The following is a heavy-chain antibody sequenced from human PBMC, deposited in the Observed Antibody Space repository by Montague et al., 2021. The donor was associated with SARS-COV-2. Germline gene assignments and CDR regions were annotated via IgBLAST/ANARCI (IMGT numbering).Heavy chain of an antibody. CDR1: GGSISSSGYY. CDR2: IYYSGST. CDR3: ARFPTSYYYDSKAAPATPDAFGI. D-gene: IGHD3-22*01. J-gene: IGHJ3*02. V-gene: IGHV4-39*01. Sequence: SETLSLTCTVSGGSISSSGYYWGWIRQPPGKGLEWIGSIYYSGSTYYNPSLKSRVTISVDTSKYRFSLKLSSVTAADTAVYYCARFPTSYYYDSKAAPATPDAFGIWGQGTMVTVSS.